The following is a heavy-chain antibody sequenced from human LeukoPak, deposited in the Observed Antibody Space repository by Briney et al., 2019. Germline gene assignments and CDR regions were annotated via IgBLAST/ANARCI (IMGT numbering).Heavy chain of an antibody. CDR2: IFDSGIT. Sequence: SETLSLTCTVSGGSFNTYYWSWIRQPPGQGLEWIGNIFDSGITNYSPSLQSRVTISVDTSENQFSLRLTSVTAADTAVYYCASPNYYGSGSYPYYYYYGMDVWGQGTTVTVSS. J-gene: IGHJ6*02. D-gene: IGHD3-10*01. CDR1: GGSFNTYY. CDR3: ASPNYYGSGSYPYYYYYGMDV. V-gene: IGHV4-59*01.